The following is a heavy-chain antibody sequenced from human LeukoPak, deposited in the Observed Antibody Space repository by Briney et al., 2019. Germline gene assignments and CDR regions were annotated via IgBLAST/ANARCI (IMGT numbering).Heavy chain of an antibody. Sequence: SVKVSCKASGGTFSSYAISWVRQAPGQGLEWMGGIIPIFDTANYAQKFQGRVTITADESTSTAYMELSSLRSEDTAVYYCASSVYSSGWYGYWGQGTLVTVSS. CDR2: IIPIFDTA. D-gene: IGHD6-19*01. CDR3: ASSVYSSGWYGY. V-gene: IGHV1-69*13. J-gene: IGHJ4*02. CDR1: GGTFSSYA.